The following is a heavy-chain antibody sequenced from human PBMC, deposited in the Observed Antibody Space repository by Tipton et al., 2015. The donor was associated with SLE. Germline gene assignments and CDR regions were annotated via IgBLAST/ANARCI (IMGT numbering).Heavy chain of an antibody. CDR1: GFTFDDYA. Sequence: SLRLSCAASGFTFDDYAMHWVRQAPGKGLEWVAVISYDGSNKYYADSVKGRFTISRDNSKNTLYLQMNSLRAEDTAVYYCARDLDYLSYYYMDVWGKGTTVTASS. CDR2: ISYDGSNK. J-gene: IGHJ6*03. V-gene: IGHV3-30*04. CDR3: ARDLDYLSYYYMDV. D-gene: IGHD5-12*01.